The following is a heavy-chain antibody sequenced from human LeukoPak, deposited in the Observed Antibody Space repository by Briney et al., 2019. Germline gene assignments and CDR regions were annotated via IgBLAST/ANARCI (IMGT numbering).Heavy chain of an antibody. CDR2: MSGSGGSGSCGST. V-gene: IGHV3-23*01. Sequence: GGSLRLSCAASGFSFSNYALTWVRQAPGKGLEWVSTMSGSGGSGSCGSTFYAESVKGRYAISRDNSKSTLYLQMNSLRVDDTAIYYCAKDRPNYYGRDGLYYTRGGDTWGRGTLVTVSS. D-gene: IGHD3-10*01. CDR3: AKDRPNYYGRDGLYYTRGGDT. CDR1: GFSFSNYA. J-gene: IGHJ5*02.